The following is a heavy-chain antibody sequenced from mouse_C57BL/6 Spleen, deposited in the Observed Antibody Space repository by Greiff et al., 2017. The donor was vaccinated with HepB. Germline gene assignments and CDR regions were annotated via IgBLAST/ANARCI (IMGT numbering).Heavy chain of an antibody. Sequence: QVQLQQPGAELVKPGASVKLSCKASGYTFTSYWMHWVKQRPGQGLEWIGMIHPNSGSTNYNEKFKSKATLTVDKSSSTAYMQLSSLTSEDSAVYYCARATTVVTGYFDVWGTGTTVAVSS. J-gene: IGHJ1*03. CDR1: GYTFTSYW. CDR3: ARATTVVTGYFDV. CDR2: IHPNSGST. D-gene: IGHD1-1*01. V-gene: IGHV1-64*01.